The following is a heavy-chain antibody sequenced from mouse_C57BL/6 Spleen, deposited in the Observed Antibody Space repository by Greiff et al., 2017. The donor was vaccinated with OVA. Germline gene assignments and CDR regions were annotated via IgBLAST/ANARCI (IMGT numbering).Heavy chain of an antibody. D-gene: IGHD2-4*01. CDR1: GYSITSGYD. V-gene: IGHV3-1*01. J-gene: IGHJ3*01. CDR2: ISYSGST. CDR3: ASYDYDGAWFAY. Sequence: EVKVVESGPGMVKPSQSLSLTCTVTGYSITSGYDWHWIRHFPGNKLEWMGYISYSGSTNYNPSLKSRISITHDTSKNHFFLKLNSVTTEDTATYYCASYDYDGAWFAYWGQGTLVTVSA.